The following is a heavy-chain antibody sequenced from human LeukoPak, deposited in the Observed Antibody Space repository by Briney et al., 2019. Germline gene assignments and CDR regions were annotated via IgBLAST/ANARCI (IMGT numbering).Heavy chain of an antibody. Sequence: SETLSLTCTVSGVSISSGDYYWSWIRQPPGKGLEWIGYIYYSGNTYYNPSLKSRVTISLDTSKYQFSLKLSSVTAADTAVYYCARDDYLEYYFDSWGQGTLVTVSS. D-gene: IGHD4-11*01. V-gene: IGHV4-30-4*01. CDR1: GVSISSGDYY. CDR2: IYYSGNT. CDR3: ARDDYLEYYFDS. J-gene: IGHJ4*02.